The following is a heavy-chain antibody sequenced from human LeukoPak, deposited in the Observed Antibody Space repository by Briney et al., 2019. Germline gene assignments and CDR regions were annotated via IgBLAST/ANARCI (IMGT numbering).Heavy chain of an antibody. CDR3: ADMVRGSYYFDY. J-gene: IGHJ4*02. CDR1: GFTFDDYA. D-gene: IGHD3-10*01. V-gene: IGHV3-23*01. CDR2: ISGSGGST. Sequence: GGSLRLSCAASGFTFDDYAMYWVRQAPGKGLEWVSAISGSGGSTYYADSVKGRFTISRDNSKNTLYLQMNSLRAEDTAVYYCADMVRGSYYFDYWGQGTLVTVSS.